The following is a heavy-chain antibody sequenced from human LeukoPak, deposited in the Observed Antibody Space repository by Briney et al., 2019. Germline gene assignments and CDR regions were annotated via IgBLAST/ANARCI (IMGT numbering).Heavy chain of an antibody. J-gene: IGHJ4*02. CDR3: ARGVGPLAANTLAY. V-gene: IGHV3-53*01. D-gene: IGHD3-16*01. CDR1: GFTVITND. Sequence: PGGSLRLSCAASGFTVITNDMTWVRQAPGKGLEWVSVLYSDGNTKYADSVQGRFTISRDNSKNTLYLEMNSLSPDDTAVYYCARGVGPLAANTLAYWGQGTPVTVSS. CDR2: LYSDGNT.